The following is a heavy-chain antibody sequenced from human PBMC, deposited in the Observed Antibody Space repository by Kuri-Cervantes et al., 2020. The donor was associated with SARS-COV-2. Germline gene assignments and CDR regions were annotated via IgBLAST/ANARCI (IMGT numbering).Heavy chain of an antibody. D-gene: IGHD3/OR15-3a*01. Sequence: GGSLRLSCAASGFTFSSYWMSWVRQAPGKGLEWVANIKQDGSEKYYVDSVKGRFTISRDNAKNSLYLQMNSLRAEDTAVYYCARDWAGTEGFDAFCIWGQGTMVTVSS. CDR1: GFTFSSYW. CDR3: ARDWAGTEGFDAFCI. CDR2: IKQDGSEK. J-gene: IGHJ3*02. V-gene: IGHV3-7*01.